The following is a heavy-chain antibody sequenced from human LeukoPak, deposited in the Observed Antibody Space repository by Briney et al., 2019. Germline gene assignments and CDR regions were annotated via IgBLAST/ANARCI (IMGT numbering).Heavy chain of an antibody. Sequence: PGGSLRLSCAASGFTFSSYWMHWVRQAPGKGLVWVSRISSDGSSTSYADSVKGRFTISRDNAKNTLYLQMNSLRVEDTAVYYCAKSDWFDPWGRGTLATVSS. J-gene: IGHJ5*02. CDR1: GFTFSSYW. CDR2: ISSDGSST. V-gene: IGHV3-74*01. CDR3: AKSDWFDP.